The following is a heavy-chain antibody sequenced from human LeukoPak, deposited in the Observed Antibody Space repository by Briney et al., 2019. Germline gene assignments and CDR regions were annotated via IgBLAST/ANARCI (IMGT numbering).Heavy chain of an antibody. J-gene: IGHJ4*02. CDR1: GFTFTTYS. V-gene: IGHV3-21*01. D-gene: IGHD6-13*01. Sequence: GGSLRLSCEASGFTFTTYSMTWVRQAPGKGLEWVSIISSGSSAIFSADALKGRFTISRDDAKNLLYLDMNSLRAEDTAVYYCARVGQQLVYEYFDYWGQGTLVTVSS. CDR2: ISSGSSAI. CDR3: ARVGQQLVYEYFDY.